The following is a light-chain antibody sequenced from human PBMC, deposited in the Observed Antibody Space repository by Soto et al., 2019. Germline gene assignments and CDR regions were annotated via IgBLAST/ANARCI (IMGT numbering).Light chain of an antibody. J-gene: IGKJ1*01. Sequence: EIVLTQSPGTLSLSPGERATLSCRASQSVSSSYLAWYQQKPGQAPRLLIYGASSRATGIPDRFSGSGSGTDFTLTISRQEPEDFAVYYCQQYGSPFGQGTKVEIK. CDR3: QQYGSP. V-gene: IGKV3-20*01. CDR1: QSVSSSY. CDR2: GAS.